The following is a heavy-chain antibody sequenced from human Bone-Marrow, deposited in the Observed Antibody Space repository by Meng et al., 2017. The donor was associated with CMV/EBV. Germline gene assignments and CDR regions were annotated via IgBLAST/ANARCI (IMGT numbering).Heavy chain of an antibody. D-gene: IGHD2-2*01. CDR1: GDSINIGTYY. J-gene: IGHJ5*02. Sequence: GSLRLSCSLSGDSINIGTYYWGGIRQPPGKGLEWIGSMSYSYSTYYNPSLKSRVTMSVDTSRSQFSLRRTSVTAADTAIYYCARLVMIVVPGAINPRRVWFDPWGQGTLVTVSS. CDR3: ARLVMIVVPGAINPRRVWFDP. V-gene: IGHV4-39*07. CDR2: MSYSYST.